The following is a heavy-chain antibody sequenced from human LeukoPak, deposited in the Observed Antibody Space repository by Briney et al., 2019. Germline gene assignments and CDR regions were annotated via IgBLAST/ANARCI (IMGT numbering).Heavy chain of an antibody. Sequence: SETLSLTCTVSGGSISSYYWSWIRQPAGKGLEWIGRICTSGSTNYNPSLKSRVTMSVDTSKDQFSLKLSSVTAADTAVYYCARRLGYYYDSRGHAFDIWGQGTMVTVSS. D-gene: IGHD3-22*01. CDR3: ARRLGYYYDSRGHAFDI. CDR2: ICTSGST. J-gene: IGHJ3*02. CDR1: GGSISSYY. V-gene: IGHV4-4*07.